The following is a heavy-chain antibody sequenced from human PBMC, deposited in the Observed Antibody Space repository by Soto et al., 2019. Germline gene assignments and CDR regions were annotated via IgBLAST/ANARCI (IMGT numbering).Heavy chain of an antibody. J-gene: IGHJ4*01. Sequence: GWSVRLSCTASGFTFSSYTVTWFRQAPGKGLQGGSAFSGRGDYTNYADPVKGRFTTSRDNANNTIYHQMNSLRAEDTAVYYCAKGVAGTGYYFDYWGQETLVTVSS. D-gene: IGHD1-1*01. CDR2: FSGRGDYT. CDR1: GFTFSSYT. CDR3: AKGVAGTGYYFDY. V-gene: IGHV3-23*01.